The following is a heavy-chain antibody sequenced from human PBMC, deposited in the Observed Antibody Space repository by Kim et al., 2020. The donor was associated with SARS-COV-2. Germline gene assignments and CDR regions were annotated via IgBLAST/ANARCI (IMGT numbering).Heavy chain of an antibody. Sequence: DSLRGRSTTSQDNAENSLYLEMNSLSADDTAVYYCARVPVGASSWYYFDSWGQGTLVTVSS. CDR3: ARVPVGASSWYYFDS. D-gene: IGHD6-13*01. J-gene: IGHJ4*02. V-gene: IGHV3-11*05.